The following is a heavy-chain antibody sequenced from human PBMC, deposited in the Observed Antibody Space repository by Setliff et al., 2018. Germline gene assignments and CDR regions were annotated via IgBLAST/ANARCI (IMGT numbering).Heavy chain of an antibody. CDR2: MNQDSTNK. CDR3: ARDFLGQWGGKGGLDY. Sequence: LRLSCAASGFTFSSSWMIWVRQVPGKGLDWVANMNQDSTNKYHVDSVKGRFTISRDNAKNSLFLQMDSLRVEDTAVYYCARDFLGQWGGKGGLDYWGQGTLVTVSS. V-gene: IGHV3-7*03. J-gene: IGHJ4*02. CDR1: GFTFSSSW. D-gene: IGHD6-19*01.